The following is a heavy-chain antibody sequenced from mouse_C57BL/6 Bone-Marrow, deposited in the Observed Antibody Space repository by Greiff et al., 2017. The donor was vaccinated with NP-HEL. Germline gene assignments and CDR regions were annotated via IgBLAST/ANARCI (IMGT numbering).Heavy chain of an antibody. V-gene: IGHV3-8*01. D-gene: IGHD2-2*01. CDR1: GYSITSDY. CDR2: ISYSGST. Sequence: EVKLMESGPGLAKPSQTLSLTCSVTGYSITSDYWNWIRKFPGNKLEYMGYISYSGSTYYNPSLKSRISITRDTSKNQYYLQLNSVTTEETATYYCARSPLWLRRKYYAMDDWRKGTSVTVSS. CDR3: ARSPLWLRRKYYAMDD. J-gene: IGHJ4*01.